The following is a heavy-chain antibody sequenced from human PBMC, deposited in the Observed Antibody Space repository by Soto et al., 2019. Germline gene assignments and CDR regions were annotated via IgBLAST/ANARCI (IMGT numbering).Heavy chain of an antibody. V-gene: IGHV3-23*01. CDR1: GFTFSSYA. Sequence: GGSLRLSCAASGFTFSSYAMSWVRQAPGKGLEWVSAISGSGGSTYYADSVKGRFTISRDNSKNTLYLQMNSLRAEDTAVYYCAKSLVVPAAKPPWYFQHWGQGTLVTVSS. D-gene: IGHD2-2*01. CDR2: ISGSGGST. CDR3: AKSLVVPAAKPPWYFQH. J-gene: IGHJ1*01.